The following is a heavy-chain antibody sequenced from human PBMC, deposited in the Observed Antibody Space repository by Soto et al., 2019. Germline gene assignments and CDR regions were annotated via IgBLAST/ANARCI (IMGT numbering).Heavy chain of an antibody. J-gene: IGHJ4*02. V-gene: IGHV1-69*12. CDR2: IIPIFGTP. D-gene: IGHD6-13*01. Sequence: QVQLVQSGAEVKKPGSSVKVSCKASGGIFSSWPISWVRQAPGQGLEWIGGIIPIFGTPNYAQSFQGRVTITADESTSTADMDLSSLRPDDTAIYYCARWAGSNWYAPFDYWGQGTLGTASS. CDR1: GGIFSSWP. CDR3: ARWAGSNWYAPFDY.